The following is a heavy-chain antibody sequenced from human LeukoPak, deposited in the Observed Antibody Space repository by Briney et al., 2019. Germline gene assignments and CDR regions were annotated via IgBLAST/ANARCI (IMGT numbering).Heavy chain of an antibody. CDR3: SNSRSPVPAAIYFSDGMDV. CDR1: GLTFSSYG. D-gene: IGHD2-2*02. J-gene: IGHJ6*02. V-gene: IGHV3-30*18. Sequence: GGSLRLSCAASGLTFSSYGMHWVRQAPGKGLEWVAVISYDGSNKYYADSVKGRFTISRDNSKNTLYLQMNSLRAEDTAVYYFSNSRSPVPAAIYFSDGMDVWGQGTTVTGSS. CDR2: ISYDGSNK.